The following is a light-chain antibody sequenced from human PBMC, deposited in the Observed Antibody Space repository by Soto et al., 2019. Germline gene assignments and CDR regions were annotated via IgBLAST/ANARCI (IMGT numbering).Light chain of an antibody. Sequence: EVVLTQSPGILSLSPGERATLSCRASETVASNYLAWYQQKPGQPPRLLIYGASNRATGIPDRFSGSGSGTDFTLTISRLEPEDFAVYYCQHYGTSPGTFGQGTRLDIK. J-gene: IGKJ5*01. V-gene: IGKV3-20*01. CDR2: GAS. CDR1: ETVASNY. CDR3: QHYGTSPGT.